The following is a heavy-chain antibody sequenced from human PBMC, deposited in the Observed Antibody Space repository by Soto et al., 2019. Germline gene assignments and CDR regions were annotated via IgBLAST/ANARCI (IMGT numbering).Heavy chain of an antibody. D-gene: IGHD3-3*01. CDR2: IYYSGST. CDR1: GGSISSGGYY. V-gene: IGHV4-31*03. J-gene: IGHJ5*02. Sequence: QVQLQESGPGLVKPSQTLSLTCTVSGGSISSGGYYWSWIRQHPGKGLAWIGYIYYSGSTYYNPSVQVRVTISVDASKNQLCLKVRSVTAADTAVYYCARAATVFGVVTITMGFDPWGQGTLVTVS. CDR3: ARAATVFGVVTITMGFDP.